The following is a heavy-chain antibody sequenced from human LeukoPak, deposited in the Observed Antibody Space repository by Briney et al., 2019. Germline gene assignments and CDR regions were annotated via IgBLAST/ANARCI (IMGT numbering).Heavy chain of an antibody. CDR1: GFTFSGYA. CDR2: ISGSGGST. J-gene: IGHJ4*02. Sequence: GGSLRLSCAASGFTFSGYAMSWVRQAPGKGLEWVSVISGSGGSTYYADSVKGRFTISRDNSKNTLYLQMNSLRAEDTAVYYCARESPNYYDSSGYHNPLDYWGQGTLVTVSS. CDR3: ARESPNYYDSSGYHNPLDY. V-gene: IGHV3-23*01. D-gene: IGHD3-22*01.